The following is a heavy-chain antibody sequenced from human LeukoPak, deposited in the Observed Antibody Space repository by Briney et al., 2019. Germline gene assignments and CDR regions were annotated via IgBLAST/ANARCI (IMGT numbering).Heavy chain of an antibody. Sequence: PSETLSLTCTVSGGSISSYYWSWIRQPPGKGLEWIGYIYYSGRTNYNPSLKSRVTISVDTSKNQLSLKLSSVTAADTAVYFCARQVVAVAGTGHFDYWGQGTLVTVSS. CDR1: GGSISSYY. V-gene: IGHV4-59*08. D-gene: IGHD6-19*01. J-gene: IGHJ4*02. CDR3: ARQVVAVAGTGHFDY. CDR2: IYYSGRT.